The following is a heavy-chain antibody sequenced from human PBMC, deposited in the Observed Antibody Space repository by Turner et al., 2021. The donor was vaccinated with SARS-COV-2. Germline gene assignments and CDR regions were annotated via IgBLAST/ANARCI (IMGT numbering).Heavy chain of an antibody. Sequence: QLQLQESGPGLVKPSETLSLTCTVSGGSISSSSYYWGWIRQPPGKGLECSGSIDYSGSTYYNPSLKSRVTISVDTSKNQFSLKLSSVTAADTAVYYCATSTVAGTELNYYGMDVWGQGTTVTVSS. CDR1: GGSISSSSYY. CDR3: ATSTVAGTELNYYGMDV. V-gene: IGHV4-39*01. J-gene: IGHJ6*02. CDR2: IDYSGST. D-gene: IGHD6-13*01.